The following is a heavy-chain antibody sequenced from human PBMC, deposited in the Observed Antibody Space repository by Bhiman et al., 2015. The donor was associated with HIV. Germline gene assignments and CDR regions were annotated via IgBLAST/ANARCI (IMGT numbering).Heavy chain of an antibody. CDR3: AKDGVGDSHYSDSASYHPRFDC. Sequence: EVQLLESGGGLVQPGGSLRLSCAASGFTLRNFAMSWVRQAPGKGLEWVSTIGSSGGRTDYADSVKGRFSISRDTSKNTLYLQMSSLKAEDTAVYYCAKDGVGDSHYSDSASYHPRFDCWGQGTLVSVSS. D-gene: IGHD3-22*01. CDR1: GFTLRNFA. J-gene: IGHJ4*02. CDR2: IGSSGGRT. V-gene: IGHV3-23*01.